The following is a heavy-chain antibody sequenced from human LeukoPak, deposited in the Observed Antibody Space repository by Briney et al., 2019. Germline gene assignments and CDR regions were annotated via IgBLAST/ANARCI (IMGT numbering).Heavy chain of an antibody. Sequence: GGSLRLSCAASGFTFSSYGMHWVRQAPGKGLEWVAVIWYDGSNKYYADSVKGRFTISRDNSKNTLYLQMNSLRAEDTAVYYCAREHFSGSYGGSDYWGQGTLVAVSS. CDR1: GFTFSSYG. J-gene: IGHJ4*02. CDR3: AREHFSGSYGGSDY. V-gene: IGHV3-33*01. CDR2: IWYDGSNK. D-gene: IGHD1-26*01.